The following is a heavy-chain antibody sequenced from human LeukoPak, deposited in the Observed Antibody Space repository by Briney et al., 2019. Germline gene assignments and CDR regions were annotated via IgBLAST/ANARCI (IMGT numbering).Heavy chain of an antibody. CDR2: INNDGSIT. D-gene: IGHD5-12*01. CDR1: GFTFSSYA. J-gene: IGHJ4*02. V-gene: IGHV3-74*01. CDR3: ARGLGGYNGYAFDY. Sequence: PGGSLRLSCSASGFTFSSYAMHWVRQAPGEGLVWVSRINNDGSITNYADSVKGRFTISRDNAKSTLYLQMNSLRAEDSAVYYCARGLGGYNGYAFDYWGQGSLVTVSS.